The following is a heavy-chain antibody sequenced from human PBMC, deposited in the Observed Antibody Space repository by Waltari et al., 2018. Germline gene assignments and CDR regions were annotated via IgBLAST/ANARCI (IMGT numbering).Heavy chain of an antibody. V-gene: IGHV1-46*01. D-gene: IGHD6-19*01. Sequence: QVQLVQSGAEVKKPGASVKVSCKASGYTFTSYYMHWVRQAPGQGLEWMGIINPSGGSTSYAQKFQGRVTMTRDTSTSTVYMELSSLRSEDTAVYYCAREGRERAVAGPTLGLDWGQGTLVTVSS. CDR2: INPSGGST. J-gene: IGHJ4*02. CDR3: AREGRERAVAGPTLGLD. CDR1: GYTFTSYY.